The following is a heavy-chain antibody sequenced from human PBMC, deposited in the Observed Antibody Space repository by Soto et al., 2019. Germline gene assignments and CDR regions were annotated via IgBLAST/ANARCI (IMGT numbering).Heavy chain of an antibody. D-gene: IGHD3-9*01. CDR1: GGSISSSNW. CDR3: AKTGPGLPNYYYYYYGMDV. Sequence: SETLSLTCAVSGGSISSSNWWSWVRQPPGKGLEWIGEIYHSGSTNYNPSLKSRVTISVDKSKNQFSLKLSSVTAVDTAVYYCAKTGPGLPNYYYYYYGMDVWGQGTTVTVSS. V-gene: IGHV4-4*02. CDR2: IYHSGST. J-gene: IGHJ6*02.